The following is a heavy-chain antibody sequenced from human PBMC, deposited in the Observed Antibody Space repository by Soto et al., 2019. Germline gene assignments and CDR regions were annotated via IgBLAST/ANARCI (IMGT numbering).Heavy chain of an antibody. V-gene: IGHV3-73*01. CDR3: SRHEEGRRMVFYGMDV. D-gene: IGHD2-8*01. CDR1: GFTFGRSD. CDR2: VRSKIHNYAT. J-gene: IGHJ6*02. Sequence: VSLLLSCSASGFTFGRSDLHGVRQAPGKGLEWVGRVRSKIHNYATSFADSVRGRFTISRNDSDNTVSLEMSGLKSEDTALYYCSRHEEGRRMVFYGMDVWGQGTTVTVSS.